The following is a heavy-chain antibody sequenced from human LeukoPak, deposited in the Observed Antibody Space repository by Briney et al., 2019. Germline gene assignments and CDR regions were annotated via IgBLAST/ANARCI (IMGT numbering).Heavy chain of an antibody. CDR3: ALSSGYSDY. CDR1: GGSFSGYY. Sequence: SETLSLTCAVYGGSFSGYYWSWIRQPPGKGLEWIGEINHSGSTNYNPSLKSRVTISVDTSKNQFSLKVSSVTAEDTAVYYCALSSGYSDYWGQGTLVTVSS. J-gene: IGHJ4*02. V-gene: IGHV4-34*01. CDR2: INHSGST. D-gene: IGHD3-22*01.